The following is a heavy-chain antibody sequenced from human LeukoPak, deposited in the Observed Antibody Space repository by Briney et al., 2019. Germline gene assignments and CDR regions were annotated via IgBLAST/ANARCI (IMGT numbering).Heavy chain of an antibody. CDR3: TKDSAFYYIDV. CDR1: GFTFSSYA. Sequence: PGGSLRLSCAASGFTFSSYAMHWVRQAPGKGLEWVAFIGYNGNNQYYADSVKGRFTISRDNSKNTLYLQMNSLKGDDTAVYYYTKDSAFYYIDVWGKGTTVIISS. D-gene: IGHD3-10*01. CDR2: IGYNGNNQ. J-gene: IGHJ6*03. V-gene: IGHV3-30*02.